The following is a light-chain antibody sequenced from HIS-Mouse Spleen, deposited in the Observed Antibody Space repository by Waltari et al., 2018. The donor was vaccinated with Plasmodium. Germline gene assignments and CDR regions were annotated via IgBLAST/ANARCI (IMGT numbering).Light chain of an antibody. V-gene: IGLV3-25*03. J-gene: IGLJ3*02. CDR1: ALPKQY. Sequence: SYELTQPPSVSVSPGQTARITCSGDALPKQYAYWYQQKPGQAPVLVIYKDSERPSGIPERFSGSSSGTTVTLTISGVQAEDEADYYCQSADSSGTPNWVFGGGTKLTAL. CDR2: KDS. CDR3: QSADSSGTPNWV.